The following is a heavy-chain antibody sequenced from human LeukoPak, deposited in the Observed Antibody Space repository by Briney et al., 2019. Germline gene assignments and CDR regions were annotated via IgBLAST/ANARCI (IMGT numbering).Heavy chain of an antibody. D-gene: IGHD4-17*01. V-gene: IGHV3-48*02. CDR3: ARVNGDYRWFDP. CDR2: ISRSSSSI. J-gene: IGHJ5*02. Sequence: GGSLRLSCAASGFTFSNYNMHWVRQAPGKGLEWLSFISRSSSSIYYSDSVKGRFTISRDNAKNSLYLQMNSLRDDDTAVYYCARVNGDYRWFDPWGQGTLVTVSS. CDR1: GFTFSNYN.